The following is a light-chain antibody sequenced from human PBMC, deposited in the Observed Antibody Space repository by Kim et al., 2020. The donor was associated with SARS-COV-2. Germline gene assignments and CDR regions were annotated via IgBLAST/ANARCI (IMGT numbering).Light chain of an antibody. Sequence: PGEGATLSCRASQSVSNNVAWYQQKPGQAPRLLIFDASTRATGIPARFSGSGSGTEFTLTITSLRSEDFAVYYCQQYNYWPGTFGQGTKVDIK. V-gene: IGKV3-15*01. CDR1: QSVSNN. CDR3: QQYNYWPGT. CDR2: DAS. J-gene: IGKJ1*01.